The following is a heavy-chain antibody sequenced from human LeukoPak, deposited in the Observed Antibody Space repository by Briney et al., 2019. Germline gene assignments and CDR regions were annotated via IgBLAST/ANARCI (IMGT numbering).Heavy chain of an antibody. Sequence: PGGSLRLSCAASGFNFNTYWMSWVRQAPGKGLEWVSSISSSSSYIYYADSVKGRFTISRDNAKNSLYLQMNSLRAEDTAVYYCARGDSTVIYYFDYWGQGTLVTVSS. D-gene: IGHD4-11*01. CDR3: ARGDSTVIYYFDY. J-gene: IGHJ4*02. CDR1: GFNFNTYW. CDR2: ISSSSSYI. V-gene: IGHV3-21*01.